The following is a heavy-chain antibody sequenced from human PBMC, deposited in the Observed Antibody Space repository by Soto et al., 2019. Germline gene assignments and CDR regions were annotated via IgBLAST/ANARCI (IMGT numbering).Heavy chain of an antibody. V-gene: IGHV1-3*01. Sequence: ASVKVSCKASGYTFTSYAMHWVRQAPGQRLEWMGWINAGNGNTKYSQKFQGRVTITRDTSASTAYMELSSLRSEDTAVYYCARPHSPTYYDFWCGYQRPYYAYSGQGTLVIVSS. CDR2: INAGNGNT. CDR3: ARPHSPTYYDFWCGYQRPYYAY. J-gene: IGHJ4*02. CDR1: GYTFTSYA. D-gene: IGHD3-3*01.